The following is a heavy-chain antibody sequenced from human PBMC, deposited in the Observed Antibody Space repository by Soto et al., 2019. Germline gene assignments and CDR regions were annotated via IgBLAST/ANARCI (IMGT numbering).Heavy chain of an antibody. D-gene: IGHD3-10*01. CDR2: INHSGST. V-gene: IGHV4-34*01. J-gene: IGHJ5*02. CDR1: GGSFSGYY. CDR3: ARGQGVRGVIITGNWFDP. Sequence: QVQLQQWGAGLLKPSETLSLTCAVYGGSFSGYYWSWIRQPPGKGLEWIGEINHSGSTNYSPSLKSRVTISVDTSKNQFSLKLSSVTAVDTAVYYCARGQGVRGVIITGNWFDPWGQGTLVTVSS.